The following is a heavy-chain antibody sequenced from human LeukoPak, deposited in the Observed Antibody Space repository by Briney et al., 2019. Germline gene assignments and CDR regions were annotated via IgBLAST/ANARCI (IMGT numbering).Heavy chain of an antibody. CDR3: ATIAAAGTRAFDI. D-gene: IGHD6-13*01. J-gene: IGHJ3*02. CDR1: GGSFSGYY. Sequence: SETLSLTCAVYGGSFSGYYWSWIRQPPGKGLEWIGEINHSGSTNYNPSLKSRVTISVDTSKNQFSLKLSSVTAADTAVYYCATIAAAGTRAFDIRGQGTMVTVSS. V-gene: IGHV4-34*01. CDR2: INHSGST.